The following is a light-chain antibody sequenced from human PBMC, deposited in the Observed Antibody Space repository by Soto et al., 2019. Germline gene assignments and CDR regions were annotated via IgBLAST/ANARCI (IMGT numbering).Light chain of an antibody. V-gene: IGKV1-39*01. J-gene: IGKJ1*01. CDR2: KAS. CDR1: QSISSW. Sequence: DIQFTQSPSVLSASVLETVTITCRAIQSISSWLAWYQQKPGKAPKLLIYKASSLESGVPSRFSGSGSGTDFTLTISSLQPEDFATYYCQQSYSTPPEWTFGQGTKVDIK. CDR3: QQSYSTPPEWT.